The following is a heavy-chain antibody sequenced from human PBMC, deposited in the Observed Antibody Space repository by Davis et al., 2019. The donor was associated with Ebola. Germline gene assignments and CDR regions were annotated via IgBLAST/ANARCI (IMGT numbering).Heavy chain of an antibody. Sequence: PSETLSLTCAVSGYSISSGYYWGWIRQPPGKGLEWIGSIYHSGSTYYNPSLKSRVTISVDTSKNQFSLKLSSVTAADTAVYYCARGWSGYYAHFDYWGQGTLVTVSS. J-gene: IGHJ4*02. CDR3: ARGWSGYYAHFDY. V-gene: IGHV4-38-2*01. CDR2: IYHSGST. CDR1: GYSISSGYY. D-gene: IGHD3-3*01.